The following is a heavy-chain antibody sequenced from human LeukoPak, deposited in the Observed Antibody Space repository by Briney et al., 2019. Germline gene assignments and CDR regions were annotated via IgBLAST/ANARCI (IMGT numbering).Heavy chain of an antibody. V-gene: IGHV4-30-4*08. D-gene: IGHD1-26*01. CDR3: GRGLRYSESYVVEY. Sequence: PSETQSLTCTVSGGSVTADNYFWSWTRQPPGEGLEWIGYIYYTAGSYYNPSLKSRVTMSIDASTNQFSLKLNSVTAADTAVYHCGRGLRYSESYVVEYWGLGTLVTVSS. J-gene: IGHJ4*02. CDR1: GGSVTADNYF. CDR2: IYYTAGS.